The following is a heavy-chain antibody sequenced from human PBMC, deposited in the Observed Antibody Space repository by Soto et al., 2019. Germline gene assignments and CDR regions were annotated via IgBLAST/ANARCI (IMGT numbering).Heavy chain of an antibody. Sequence: KTSEPLSLTCAVSGGSFSGYYWSWIRQPPGKGLEWIGEINHSGSTNYNPSLKSRVTISVDTSKNQFSLKLSSVTAADTAVYYCDRFPTRLVRERRGSRRHNSYSGMDGWAHGTNVTL. CDR3: DRFPTRLVRERRGSRRHNSYSGMDG. J-gene: IGHJ6*02. V-gene: IGHV4-34*01. CDR1: GGSFSGYY. CDR2: INHSGST. D-gene: IGHD1-1*01.